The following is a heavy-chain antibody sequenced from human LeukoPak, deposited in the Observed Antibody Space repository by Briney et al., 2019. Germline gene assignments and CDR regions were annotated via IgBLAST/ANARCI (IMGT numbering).Heavy chain of an antibody. V-gene: IGHV3-23*01. CDR3: AKVIYYYDSSGYRRPSWFDP. D-gene: IGHD3-22*01. CDR2: ISGSGGST. Sequence: SGGSLRLSCAASGFTFSSYAMSGVRQAPGKGLEWVSGISGSGGSTYYADSVKGRFTISRDNSKNTLYLQMNSLRAEDTAVYYCAKVIYYYDSSGYRRPSWFDPWGQGNLVTVSS. J-gene: IGHJ5*02. CDR1: GFTFSSYA.